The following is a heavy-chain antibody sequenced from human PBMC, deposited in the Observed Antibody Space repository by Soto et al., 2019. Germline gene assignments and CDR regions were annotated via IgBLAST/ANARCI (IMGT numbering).Heavy chain of an antibody. D-gene: IGHD4-17*01. Sequence: SETLSLTCTVSGGSIGSGDFYWSWIRQPPGKGLEWIGYIYYSGSTYYNPSLKSRVTISVDTSKNQFSLKLSSVTAADTAVYYCARCTTVRGMDVWGQGTTVTVS. J-gene: IGHJ6*02. V-gene: IGHV4-30-4*01. CDR2: IYYSGST. CDR3: ARCTTVRGMDV. CDR1: GGSIGSGDFY.